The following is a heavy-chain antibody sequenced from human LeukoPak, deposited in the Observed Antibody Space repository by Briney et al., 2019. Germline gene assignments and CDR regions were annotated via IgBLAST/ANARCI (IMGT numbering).Heavy chain of an antibody. CDR2: MNPNSGNT. V-gene: IGHV1-8*01. J-gene: IGHJ4*02. CDR1: GYTFTSYD. Sequence: ASVKASCKASGYTFTSYDINWVRQATGQGLEWMGWMNPNSGNTGYAQKFQGRVTMTRNTSISTAYMELSSLRSEDTAVYYCARGYYGSGSYSFDYWGQGTLVTVSS. CDR3: ARGYYGSGSYSFDY. D-gene: IGHD3-10*01.